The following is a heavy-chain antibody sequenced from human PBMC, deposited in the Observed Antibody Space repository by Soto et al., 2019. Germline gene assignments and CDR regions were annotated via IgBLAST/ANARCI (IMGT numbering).Heavy chain of an antibody. J-gene: IGHJ3*02. V-gene: IGHV4-59*01. D-gene: IGHD6-6*01. CDR3: ARVYSSSAHERLGVVIHYAFDI. CDR1: GGSISSYY. CDR2: IYYSGST. Sequence: QVQLQESGPGLVKPSETLSLTCTVSGGSISSYYWSWIRQPPGKGLEWIGYIYYSGSTNYNPSLKSRVTISVDTSKNQFSLKLSSVTAADTAVYYCARVYSSSAHERLGVVIHYAFDIWGQGTMVTVSS.